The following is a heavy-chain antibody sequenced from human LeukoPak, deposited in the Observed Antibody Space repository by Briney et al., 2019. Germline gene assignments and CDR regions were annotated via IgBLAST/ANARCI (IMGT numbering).Heavy chain of an antibody. D-gene: IGHD3-16*01. Sequence: GGSLRLSCAASGFTFDDYAMHWVRQAPGKGLEWVSGISWNSGSIGYADSVKGRFTISRDNAKNSLYLQMNSLRAEDTALYYCAKVAGGIGGGFDYWGQGTLVTVSS. CDR2: ISWNSGSI. J-gene: IGHJ4*02. V-gene: IGHV3-9*01. CDR3: AKVAGGIGGGFDY. CDR1: GFTFDDYA.